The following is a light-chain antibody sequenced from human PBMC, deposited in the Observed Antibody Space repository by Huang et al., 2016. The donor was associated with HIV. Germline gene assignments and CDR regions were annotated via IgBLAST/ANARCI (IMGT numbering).Light chain of an antibody. CDR3: QQRGDWPIT. J-gene: IGKJ5*01. CDR1: QSVSNY. Sequence: EILLTHSPATLSLSPGDGATLSCKASQSVSNYLAWYQQRPGQAPRLLIFDASNRANGIPARFSGRGSGTDFTLTISSLEPSDFAVYYCQQRGDWPITFGQGTRLEVK. V-gene: IGKV3-11*01. CDR2: DAS.